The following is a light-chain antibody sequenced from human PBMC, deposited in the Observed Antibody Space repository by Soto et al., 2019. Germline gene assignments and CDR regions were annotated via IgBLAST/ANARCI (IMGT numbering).Light chain of an antibody. CDR1: QSVSTY. V-gene: IGKV1-39*01. Sequence: DIQMTQSPSSLSASVGDRVTITCRASQSVSTYLNWFQQKPGEAPKLLVYAAFSLQGGVPSRFSGSGSGTDFTLTISNLQPEDFATYFCQQSYSNPRAFGQGTKVEIK. CDR3: QQSYSNPRA. CDR2: AAF. J-gene: IGKJ1*01.